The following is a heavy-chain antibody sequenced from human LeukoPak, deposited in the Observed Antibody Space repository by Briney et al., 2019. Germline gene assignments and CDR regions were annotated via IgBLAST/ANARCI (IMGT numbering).Heavy chain of an antibody. J-gene: IGHJ4*02. CDR3: AKELYGNPSGY. V-gene: IGHV3-23*01. CDR2: ISSDGGTI. D-gene: IGHD2-8*01. Sequence: GGSLRLSCAASGFTLRSSAMSWVRQAPGKGLEWVSAISSDGGTISYAASVRGRFTISRDNAKNTLFLQMSSLRAGDTVLYYCAKELYGNPSGYWGQGTRVTVSS. CDR1: GFTLRSSA.